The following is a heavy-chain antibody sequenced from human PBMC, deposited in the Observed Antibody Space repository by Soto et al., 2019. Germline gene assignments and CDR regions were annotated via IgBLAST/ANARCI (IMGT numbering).Heavy chain of an antibody. CDR3: ATLQGEWFDP. CDR2: IYYSGST. V-gene: IGHV4-59*08. J-gene: IGHJ5*02. Sequence: SETLSLTCTVSGGSISSYYWSWIRQPPGKGLEWIGYIYYSGSTNYNPSLKSRVTISVDTSKNQFSQKLSSVTAADTAVYYCATLQGEWFDPWGQGTLVTVSS. D-gene: IGHD3-16*01. CDR1: GGSISSYY.